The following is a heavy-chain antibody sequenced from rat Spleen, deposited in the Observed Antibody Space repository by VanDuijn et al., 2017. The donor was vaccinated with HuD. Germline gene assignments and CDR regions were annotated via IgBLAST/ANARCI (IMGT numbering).Heavy chain of an antibody. CDR1: GFTFSDYY. Sequence: EVQLVESGGGLVQPGRSLKLSCAASGFTFSDYYMAWVRQAPTKGLEWVASISYDGGSTYYRASVKGRFTISSDNAKSSLYLQMDSLRSEDTATYYCTTLSYWGQGVRVTVSS. J-gene: IGHJ2*01. CDR3: TTLSY. CDR2: ISYDGGST. V-gene: IGHV5-20*01.